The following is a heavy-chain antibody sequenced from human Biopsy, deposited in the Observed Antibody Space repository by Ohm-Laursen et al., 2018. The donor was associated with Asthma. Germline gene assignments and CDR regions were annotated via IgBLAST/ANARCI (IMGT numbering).Heavy chain of an antibody. Sequence: SLRLSCAASRFTFGDYCMSRVRQVPGQGLEWVANIKHDGSEKNHVDSLKGRSTISRDNAKNLLFLQMNSLRAEDTAVYYCARTFHFWSPYHAEHYQLWGQGTLVTVSS. J-gene: IGHJ1*01. CDR3: ARTFHFWSPYHAEHYQL. CDR2: IKHDGSEK. D-gene: IGHD3-3*01. CDR1: RFTFGDYC. V-gene: IGHV3-7*01.